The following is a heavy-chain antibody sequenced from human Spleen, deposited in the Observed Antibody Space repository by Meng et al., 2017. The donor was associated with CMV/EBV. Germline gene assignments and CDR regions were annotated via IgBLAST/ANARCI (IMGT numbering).Heavy chain of an antibody. CDR2: IWFDGSKK. D-gene: IGHD5-18*01. CDR1: GFIFGDYA. J-gene: IGHJ4*02. Sequence: GESLKISCTASGFIFGDYAMSWVRQAPGKGLEWVAVIWFDGSKKYYADSVKGRYTISRDNSKNTLYLQMNSLRVEDTGVYYCAKEDNYGYFDYWGQGTLVTVSS. V-gene: IGHV3-33*03. CDR3: AKEDNYGYFDY.